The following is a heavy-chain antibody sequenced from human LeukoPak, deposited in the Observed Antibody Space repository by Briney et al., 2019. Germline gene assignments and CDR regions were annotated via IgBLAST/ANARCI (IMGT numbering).Heavy chain of an antibody. CDR1: GGSISSSSYY. J-gene: IGHJ4*02. CDR3: ERACTYCSSTSCPYYFDY. Sequence: SETLSLTCTVSGGSISSSSYYWGWLRQPPGKGLEWLVSIYYSGSTYYNPPLKSRVTISVDTSKNQFPLKLSSVTAADTAVYYCERACTYCSSTSCPYYFDYWGQGTLVTVSS. V-gene: IGHV4-39*06. D-gene: IGHD2-2*01. CDR2: IYYSGST.